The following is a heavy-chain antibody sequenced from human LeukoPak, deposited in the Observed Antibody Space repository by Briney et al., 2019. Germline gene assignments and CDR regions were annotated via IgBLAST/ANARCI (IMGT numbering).Heavy chain of an antibody. CDR3: ARDSVGYYYGMDI. D-gene: IGHD4-23*01. V-gene: IGHV4-31*03. J-gene: IGHJ6*02. CDR1: GGSISSGGYY. Sequence: SQTLSLTCTVSGGSISSGGYYWSWIRQHPGKGLEWIGYIYYSGSTYYNPSPKSRVTISVDTSKNQFSLKLSSVTAADTAVYYCARDSVGYYYGMDIWGQGTTVTVSS. CDR2: IYYSGST.